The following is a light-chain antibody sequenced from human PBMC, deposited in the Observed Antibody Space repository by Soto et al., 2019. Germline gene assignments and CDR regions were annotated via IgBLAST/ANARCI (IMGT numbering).Light chain of an antibody. CDR3: SSYAGINNLGV. CDR2: EVN. CDR1: SSDVGGYKY. Sequence: QSALTQPPSASGSPGQSVTISCTGTSSDVGGYKYVSWYQQHPGKAPELMIFEVNKRPSGVPDRCSGSKSGNTASLTVSGLQAEDEADYYCSSYAGINNLGVFGTGTKLTV. J-gene: IGLJ1*01. V-gene: IGLV2-8*01.